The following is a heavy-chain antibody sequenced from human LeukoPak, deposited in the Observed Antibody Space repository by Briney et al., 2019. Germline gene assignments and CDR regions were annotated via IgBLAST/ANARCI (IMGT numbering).Heavy chain of an antibody. CDR3: ARGGFDMGQLSPPFDY. J-gene: IGHJ4*02. CDR2: IIPIFGTA. Sequence: GASVKVSCKASGGTFSSYAISWVRQAPGQGLEWMGGIIPIFGTANYAQKFQGRVTITADESTSTAYMELSSLRSEDTAVYYCARGGFDMGQLSPPFDYWGQGTLVTVSS. V-gene: IGHV1-69*13. CDR1: GGTFSSYA. D-gene: IGHD5-18*01.